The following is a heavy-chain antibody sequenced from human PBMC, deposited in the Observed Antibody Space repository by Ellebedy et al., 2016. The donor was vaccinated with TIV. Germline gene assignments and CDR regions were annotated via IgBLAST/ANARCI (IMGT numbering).Heavy chain of an antibody. CDR2: ISSSSSTI. CDR1: GFTFSSYS. V-gene: IGHV3-48*01. D-gene: IGHD3-3*01. CDR3: ARGYYDFWSGYYGDAFDI. J-gene: IGHJ3*02. Sequence: GESLKISCAASGFTFSSYSMNWVRQAPGKGLEWVSYISSSSSTIYYADSVKGRFTISRDNAKNSLYLQMNSLRAEDTAVYYCARGYYDFWSGYYGDAFDIWGQGTMVTVSS.